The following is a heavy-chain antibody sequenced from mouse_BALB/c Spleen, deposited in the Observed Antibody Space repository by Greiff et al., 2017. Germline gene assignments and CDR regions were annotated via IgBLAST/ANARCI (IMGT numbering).Heavy chain of an antibody. CDR3: ARGGQVRGAMDY. V-gene: IGHV5-6-5*01. CDR2: ISSGGST. D-gene: IGHD2-14*01. CDR1: GFTFSSYA. J-gene: IGHJ4*01. Sequence: EVKLMESGGGLVKPGGSLKLSCAASGFTFSSYAMSWVRQTPEKRLEWVASISSGGSTYYPDSVKGRFTISRDNARNILYLQMSSLRSEDTAMYYCARGGQVRGAMDYWGQGTSVTVSS.